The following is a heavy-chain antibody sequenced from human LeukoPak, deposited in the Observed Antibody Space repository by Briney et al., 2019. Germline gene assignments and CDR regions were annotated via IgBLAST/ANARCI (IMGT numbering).Heavy chain of an antibody. V-gene: IGHV4-34*01. Sequence: SETLALTCAVYGGSFSGYYWSWIRQPPGKGLGGIGEIDHSGSTNYNSSLKSRITISVDTSKNQFSLTLSSVTAADTAVYYCARERDYAHYFDYCGQGTLVTASP. CDR3: ARERDYAHYFDY. CDR1: GGSFSGYY. D-gene: IGHD4-17*01. CDR2: IDHSGST. J-gene: IGHJ4*02.